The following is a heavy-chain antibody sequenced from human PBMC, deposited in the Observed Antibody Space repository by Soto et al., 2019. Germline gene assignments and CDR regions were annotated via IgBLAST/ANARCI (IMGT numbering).Heavy chain of an antibody. D-gene: IGHD6-13*01. V-gene: IGHV1-18*01. Sequence: QVQLVRSGLEGKNPGAPGKFSARASVYTFTSNGLSGVGRPLGHGPEWLGRISTYNGNTNYVQKLQGRVTMTTDTSSNTAYLELRSLRYDDTAVYYCARDPGYSTTWHQAFDIWGQGTMVTVSS. CDR3: ARDPGYSTTWHQAFDI. CDR2: ISTYNGNT. J-gene: IGHJ3*02. CDR1: VYTFTSNG.